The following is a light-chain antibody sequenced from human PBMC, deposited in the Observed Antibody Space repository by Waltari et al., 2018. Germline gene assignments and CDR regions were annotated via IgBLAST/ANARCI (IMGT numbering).Light chain of an antibody. CDR2: EVS. Sequence: QSALTQPASVAGSPGQSITISCTGPSSDFGRYNLVSWYQQHPGKAPELMIYEVSERPSGVYYRFSDSKSGKTASLTISGLQAEDEADYYCCSYVGSSTALYVFGTGTKVTVL. CDR1: SSDFGRYNL. V-gene: IGLV2-23*02. CDR3: CSYVGSSTALYV. J-gene: IGLJ1*01.